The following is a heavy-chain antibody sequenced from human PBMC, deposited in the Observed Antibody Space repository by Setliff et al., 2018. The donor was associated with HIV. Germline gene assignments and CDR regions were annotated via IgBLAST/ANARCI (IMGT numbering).Heavy chain of an antibody. CDR3: ARDEVIEVAGDFDN. J-gene: IGHJ4*02. V-gene: IGHV1-2*06. CDR2: INPNSGGT. CDR1: GYSFTGYY. D-gene: IGHD6-19*01. Sequence: ASVKVSCKASGYSFTGYYMHWVRQAPGQGLEWMGRINPNSGGTNYAQKFQGRVTMTRDTSISTAYMELNRLRSDDTAVYYCARDEVIEVAGDFDNWGQGTLVTVSS.